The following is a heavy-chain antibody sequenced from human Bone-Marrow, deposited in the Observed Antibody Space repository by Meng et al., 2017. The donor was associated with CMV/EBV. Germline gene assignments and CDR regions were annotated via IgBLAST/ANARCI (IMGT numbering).Heavy chain of an antibody. V-gene: IGHV1-2*02. Sequence: ASVKVSCKASPYTLSDYLMCWVRQAPGQGLEWMAWVNPNSGGTIYAQKFQGRVTMTRDTSISTASMELSRLRSDDTAVYYCARSHSSGTYSLVDYWGQGTLVTVSS. D-gene: IGHD1-26*01. CDR1: PYTLSDYL. CDR3: ARSHSSGTYSLVDY. J-gene: IGHJ4*02. CDR2: VNPNSGGT.